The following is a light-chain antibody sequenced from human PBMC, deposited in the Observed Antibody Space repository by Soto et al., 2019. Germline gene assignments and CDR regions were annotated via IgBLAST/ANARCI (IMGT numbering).Light chain of an antibody. Sequence: QSVLTQSPSASASLGASVKLTCTLSSGHSSYAIAWHQQQPETGPRYLMKLNSDGSHNKGDGIPDRFSGSSSGAERYLTISSLQSEDEADYYCQTWGTDLSVVFGGGTKVTVL. CDR3: QTWGTDLSVV. J-gene: IGLJ2*01. CDR1: SGHSSYA. CDR2: LNSDGSH. V-gene: IGLV4-69*01.